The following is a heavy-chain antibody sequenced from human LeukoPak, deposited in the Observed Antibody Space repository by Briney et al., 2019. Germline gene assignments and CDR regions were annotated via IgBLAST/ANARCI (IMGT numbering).Heavy chain of an antibody. Sequence: SETLSLTCTVSGGSISGNYWSWIRQPPGKGLEWIGYIHYSGSTNYSPSLKSRVTISIDTSKNQFSLNLSSVTAADTAVYHFVRSNYYQPVAWAIDIWGQGTMVTVSS. CDR2: IHYSGST. V-gene: IGHV4-59*01. CDR1: GGSISGNY. J-gene: IGHJ3*02. D-gene: IGHD3-10*01. CDR3: VRSNYYQPVAWAIDI.